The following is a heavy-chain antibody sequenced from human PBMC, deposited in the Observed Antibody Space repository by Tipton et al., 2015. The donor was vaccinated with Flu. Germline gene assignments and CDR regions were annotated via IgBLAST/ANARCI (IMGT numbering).Heavy chain of an antibody. CDR3: ARLFPWYDDFFTGHHYYFDN. CDR2: IYYSGNT. Sequence: TLSLTCTVSGVSISGYYWSWIRQPPGKGLEWIGYIYYSGNTNYNPSLKSRVTISMGTSKNQFSLKLKSVTAADTAVYYCARLFPWYDDFFTGHHYYFDNWGQGTLVTVSS. V-gene: IGHV4-59*08. D-gene: IGHD3-9*01. J-gene: IGHJ4*02. CDR1: GVSISGYY.